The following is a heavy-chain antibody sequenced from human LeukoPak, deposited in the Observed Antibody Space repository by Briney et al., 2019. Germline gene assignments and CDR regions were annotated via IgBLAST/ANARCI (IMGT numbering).Heavy chain of an antibody. CDR3: AREAVTRNYFDY. CDR1: GFTVSSNY. J-gene: IGHJ4*02. D-gene: IGHD4-17*01. CDR2: IYSGGST. V-gene: IGHV3-53*01. Sequence: GGSLRLSCAASGFTVSSNYMNWVRQAPGKGLEWVSVIYSGGSTYYADSVKGGFTISSDNSKNTLYLQMNSLRAEDTAVYYCAREAVTRNYFDYWGQGTLVTVSS.